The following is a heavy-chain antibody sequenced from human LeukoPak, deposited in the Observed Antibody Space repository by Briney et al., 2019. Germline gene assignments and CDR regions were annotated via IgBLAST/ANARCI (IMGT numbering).Heavy chain of an antibody. D-gene: IGHD6-19*01. CDR1: GFTFSSYA. CDR3: AKSQVRKSGNIAVAGWGYFDY. Sequence: GGSLRLSCAASGFTFSSYAMSWVRQAPGKGLGWVSAISGSGGSTYYADSVKGRFTVSRDNSKNTLYLQMNSLRAEDTAVYYCAKSQVRKSGNIAVAGWGYFDYWGQGTLATVSS. V-gene: IGHV3-23*01. CDR2: ISGSGGST. J-gene: IGHJ4*02.